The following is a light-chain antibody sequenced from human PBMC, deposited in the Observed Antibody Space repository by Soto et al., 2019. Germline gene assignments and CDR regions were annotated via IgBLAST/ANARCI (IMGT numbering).Light chain of an antibody. J-gene: IGKJ1*01. CDR3: QQYGSSSRT. CDR1: QSVSSY. CDR2: GAS. V-gene: IGKV3-20*01. Sequence: DIVLTQSPGTLSLSPGERATLSCRASQSVSSYLAWYQQKPGQAPRLLIYGASSRATGIPDRFSGGGSGTDFTLTISRLEPEDFAVDYCQQYGSSSRTFGQGTKVEVK.